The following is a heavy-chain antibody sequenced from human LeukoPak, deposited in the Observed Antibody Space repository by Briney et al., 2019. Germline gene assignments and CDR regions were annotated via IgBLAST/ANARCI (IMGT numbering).Heavy chain of an antibody. J-gene: IGHJ5*02. D-gene: IGHD3-16*02. Sequence: GGSLRLSCAASGFTFSSYSMNWVRQAPGKGLEWVSSISSSSSYIYYADSVKGRFTISRDNAKNSLYLQMNSLRAEDTAVYYCATFLSDTNWFDPWGQGTLVTVSS. CDR1: GFTFSSYS. CDR2: ISSSSSYI. V-gene: IGHV3-21*01. CDR3: ATFLSDTNWFDP.